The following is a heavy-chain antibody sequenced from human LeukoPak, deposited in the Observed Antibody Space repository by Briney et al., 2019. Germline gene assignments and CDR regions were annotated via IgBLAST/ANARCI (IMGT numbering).Heavy chain of an antibody. V-gene: IGHV4-34*01. CDR2: INHSGST. J-gene: IGHJ6*03. CDR3: AGSWEGGLQYYYYYMDV. Sequence: PSETLSLTCAVYGGSFSGYYWSWIRQPPGKGLEWIGEINHSGSTNYNPSLKSRVTISVDTSKNQFSLKLSSVTAADTAVYYCAGSWEGGLQYYYYYMDVWGKGTTVTVSS. CDR1: GGSFSGYY. D-gene: IGHD4-11*01.